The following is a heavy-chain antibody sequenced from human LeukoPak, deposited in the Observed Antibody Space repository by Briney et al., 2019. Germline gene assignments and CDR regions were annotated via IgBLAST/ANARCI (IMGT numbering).Heavy chain of an antibody. J-gene: IGHJ4*02. Sequence: PSETLSLACTVSGGSISSYYWSWIRQPPGKGLEWIGYTYYSGSTNYNPSLKSRVTISVDTSKNQFSLKLSSVTAADTAVYYCARGYSSSWLNFDYWGQGTLVTVSS. V-gene: IGHV4-59*01. CDR2: TYYSGST. CDR3: ARGYSSSWLNFDY. CDR1: GGSISSYY. D-gene: IGHD6-13*01.